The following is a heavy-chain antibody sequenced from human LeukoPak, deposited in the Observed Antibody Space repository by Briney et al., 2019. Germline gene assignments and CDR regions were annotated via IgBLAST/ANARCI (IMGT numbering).Heavy chain of an antibody. V-gene: IGHV1-18*01. CDR1: GYTFTSYG. D-gene: IGHD3-10*01. CDR3: ARDRVARYYYGSGSHLRVNWFDP. CDR2: ISAYNGNT. Sequence: ASVKVSCKASGYTFTSYGISWVRQAPGQGLEWMGWISAYNGNTNYAQKLQGRVTMTTDTSTSTAYMELRSLRSDDTAVYYCARDRVARYYYGSGSHLRVNWFDPWGQGTLVTVSS. J-gene: IGHJ5*02.